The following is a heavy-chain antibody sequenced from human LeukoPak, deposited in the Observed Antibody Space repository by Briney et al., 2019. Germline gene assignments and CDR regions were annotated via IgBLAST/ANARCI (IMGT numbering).Heavy chain of an antibody. Sequence: PGGSLRLSCSASGFPFSSYAMHWVRQAPGKGLEYVSAISDSGGSTYYADSVKGRFTISRDNSKNTLYLQLHSLKAEDTAVYYCAKDGDYYGSGIYSDYWGQGTLVTVSS. CDR2: ISDSGGST. D-gene: IGHD3-10*01. J-gene: IGHJ4*02. V-gene: IGHV3-23*01. CDR3: AKDGDYYGSGIYSDY. CDR1: GFPFSSYA.